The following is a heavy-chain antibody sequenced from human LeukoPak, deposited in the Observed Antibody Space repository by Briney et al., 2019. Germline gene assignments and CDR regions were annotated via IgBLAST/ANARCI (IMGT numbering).Heavy chain of an antibody. V-gene: IGHV3-48*03. D-gene: IGHD6-19*01. Sequence: GGSLRLSCAASGFTFSSYEMNWVRQAPGKGLEWVSYISSSGTTIYYADSLKGRFTISRHNAKNSLYLQMNSLRAEDTAVYYCARDRDNVAGTRGYFDYWGQGTLVTVSS. CDR1: GFTFSSYE. J-gene: IGHJ4*02. CDR2: ISSSGTTI. CDR3: ARDRDNVAGTRGYFDY.